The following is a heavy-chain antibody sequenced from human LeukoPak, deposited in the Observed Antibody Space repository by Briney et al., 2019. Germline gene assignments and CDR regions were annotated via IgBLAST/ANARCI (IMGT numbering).Heavy chain of an antibody. V-gene: IGHV3-48*04. CDR2: ISSSSSTI. CDR3: ARELGGWYTRDAFDI. D-gene: IGHD6-19*01. CDR1: GFTVSSNY. J-gene: IGHJ3*02. Sequence: GGSLRLSCAASGFTVSSNYMSWVRQAPGKGLEWVSYISSSSSTIYYADSVKGRFTISRDNAKNSLYLQMNSLRAEDTAVYYCARELGGWYTRDAFDIWGQGTMVTVSS.